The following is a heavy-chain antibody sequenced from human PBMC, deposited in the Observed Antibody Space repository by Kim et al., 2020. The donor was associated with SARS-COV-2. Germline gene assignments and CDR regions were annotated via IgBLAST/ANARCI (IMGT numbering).Heavy chain of an antibody. J-gene: IGHJ6*03. CDR1: GFTFSDYY. CDR2: INSRGDTL. V-gene: IGHV3-11*01. CDR3: ARGSYYYYYMDV. Sequence: GGSLRLSCAASGFTFSDYYMSWIRQAPGKGLEWVSYINSRGDTLYYADFVKGRFTISRDNAKNSLYLQMNSLAVEDTPMYYCARGSYYYYYMDVWGKATTVTVSS.